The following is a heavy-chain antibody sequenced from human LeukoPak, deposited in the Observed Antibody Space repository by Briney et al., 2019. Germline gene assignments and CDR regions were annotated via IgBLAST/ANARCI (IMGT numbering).Heavy chain of an antibody. CDR2: ISSSSSYI. D-gene: IGHD6-13*01. J-gene: IGHJ4*02. V-gene: IGHV3-21*01. CDR3: ARAPGYRSFLDY. CDR1: GFTFSSYG. Sequence: GGSLRLSCAASGFTFSSYGMNWVRQAPVKGLEWVSFISSSSSYIYYADSVKGRFTISRDNGKNLLYLQMNSLRAEDTAVYYCARAPGYRSFLDYWGQGTLVTVSS.